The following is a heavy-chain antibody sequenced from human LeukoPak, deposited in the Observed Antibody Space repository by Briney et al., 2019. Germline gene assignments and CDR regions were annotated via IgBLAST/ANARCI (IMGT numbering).Heavy chain of an antibody. CDR2: ISGSGGST. CDR3: AKASSGPLYFQH. D-gene: IGHD3-22*01. J-gene: IGHJ1*01. Sequence: GGSLRLSCAASGFTFSSYAMSWVRQAPGKGLEWVSAISGSGGSTYCADSVKGRFTISRDNSKNTLYLQMNSLRAEDTAVYYCAKASSGPLYFQHWGQGTLVTVSS. V-gene: IGHV3-23*01. CDR1: GFTFSSYA.